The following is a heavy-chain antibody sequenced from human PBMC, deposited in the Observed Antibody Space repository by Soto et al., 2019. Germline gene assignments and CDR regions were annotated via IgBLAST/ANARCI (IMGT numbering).Heavy chain of an antibody. D-gene: IGHD4-17*01. CDR1: GGSISSGDYY. CDR3: SRGRGYGDYLFVY. V-gene: IGHV4-30-4*01. CDR2: IYYSGST. J-gene: IGHJ4*02. Sequence: SETLSLTCTVSGGSISSGDYYWSWIRQPPGKGLEWIGYIYYSGSTYYNPSLKSRVTISVDTSKNQFSLKLSSVTAADTAVYYCSRGRGYGDYLFVYWGQGTLVTVS.